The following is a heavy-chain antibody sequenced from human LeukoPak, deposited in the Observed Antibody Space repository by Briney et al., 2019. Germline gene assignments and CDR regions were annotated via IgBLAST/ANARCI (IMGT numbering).Heavy chain of an antibody. V-gene: IGHV3-9*01. CDR1: GFAFSDYA. Sequence: GGSLRLSCAASGFAFSDYAMHWVRLAPGKGLEWVSGITWDGRATGYEDSVKGRFTISRDSAKKSLYLQMNSLRTEDTAFYYCAREYCSTSRCQGFFDYWGQGTLVTVSS. D-gene: IGHD2-2*01. CDR2: ITWDGRAT. J-gene: IGHJ4*02. CDR3: AREYCSTSRCQGFFDY.